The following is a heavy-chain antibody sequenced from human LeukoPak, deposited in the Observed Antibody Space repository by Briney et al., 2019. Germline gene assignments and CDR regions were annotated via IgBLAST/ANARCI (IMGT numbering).Heavy chain of an antibody. V-gene: IGHV1-69*05. D-gene: IGHD3-3*01. J-gene: IGHJ6*03. Sequence: GASVKVSCXASGGTFSSYAISWVRQAPGQGLEWMGGIIPIFGTANYAQKFQGRVTITTDESTSTAYMELSSLRSEDTAVYYCARASPYYDFWSGYFHYYYHMDVWGKGTTVTVSS. CDR2: IIPIFGTA. CDR1: GGTFSSYA. CDR3: ARASPYYDFWSGYFHYYYHMDV.